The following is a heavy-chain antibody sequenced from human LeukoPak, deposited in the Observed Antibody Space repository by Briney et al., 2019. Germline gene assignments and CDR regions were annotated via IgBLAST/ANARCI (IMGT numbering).Heavy chain of an antibody. D-gene: IGHD2-2*01. CDR3: ASRNRDIAVVPAAHDAFDI. J-gene: IGHJ3*02. CDR2: IIPILGIA. CDR1: GGTFSSYA. V-gene: IGHV1-69*04. Sequence: GASVKVSCKASGGTFSSYAISWVRQAPGQGLEWMGRIIPILGIANHAQKFQGRVTITADKSTSTAYMELSSLRSEDTAVYYCASRNRDIAVVPAAHDAFDIWGQGTMVTVSS.